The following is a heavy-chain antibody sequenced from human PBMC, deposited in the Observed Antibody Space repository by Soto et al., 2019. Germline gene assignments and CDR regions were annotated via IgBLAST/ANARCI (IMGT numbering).Heavy chain of an antibody. CDR2: IYHSGST. CDR1: GDSISSGAW. V-gene: IGHV4-4*02. Sequence: SETLSLTCAVSGDSISSGAWWTWVRQPPGKGLEWIGEIYHSGSTNYNPSLKSRVTISVDKSKTQFSLKLTSVTAADTAVYYCAKSNYCSSTSCHSSHWGQGTLVTVSS. CDR3: AKSNYCSSTSCHSSH. D-gene: IGHD2-2*01. J-gene: IGHJ4*02.